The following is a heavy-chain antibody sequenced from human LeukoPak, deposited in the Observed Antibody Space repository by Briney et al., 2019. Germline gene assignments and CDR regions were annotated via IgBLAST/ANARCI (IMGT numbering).Heavy chain of an antibody. CDR1: GGSISSGSYY. CDR2: IYTSGST. V-gene: IGHV4-61*02. Sequence: SETLSLTCTVSGGSISSGSYYWSWIRQPAGKGLEWIGRIYTSGSTNYNPSLKSRVTISVDTSKNQFSLKLTSVTAADTAVYYCARVTAGGYYNCWGQGTLVTVSS. CDR3: ARVTAGGYYNC. D-gene: IGHD3-22*01. J-gene: IGHJ4*02.